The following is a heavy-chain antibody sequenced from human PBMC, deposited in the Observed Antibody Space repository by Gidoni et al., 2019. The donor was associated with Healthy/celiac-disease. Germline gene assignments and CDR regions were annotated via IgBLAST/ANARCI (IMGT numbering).Heavy chain of an antibody. CDR2: INSYGSST. J-gene: IGHJ4*02. V-gene: IGHV3-74*01. Sequence: SRINSYGSSTSYADSVKGRFTIPSDNAKNTLYLQMNSLRGEETAVYYCARRYDGGGDCPFAYWGQGTLVTVSS. D-gene: IGHD2-21*02. CDR3: ARRYDGGGDCPFAY.